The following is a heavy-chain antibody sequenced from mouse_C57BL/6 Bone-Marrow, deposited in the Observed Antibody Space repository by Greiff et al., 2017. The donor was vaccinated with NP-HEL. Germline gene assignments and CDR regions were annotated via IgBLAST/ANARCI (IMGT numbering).Heavy chain of an antibody. J-gene: IGHJ3*01. D-gene: IGHD1-1*01. CDR2: ISDGGSYT. CDR1: GFTFSSYA. V-gene: IGHV5-4*03. Sequence: EVKLMESGGGLVKPGGSLKLSCAASGFTFSSYAMSWVRQTPEKRLEWVATISDGGSYTYYPDNVKGRFTISRDNAKNNLYLQMSQLKSEDTAMYYCARVGLLRGGFAYWGQGTLVTVSA. CDR3: ARVGLLRGGFAY.